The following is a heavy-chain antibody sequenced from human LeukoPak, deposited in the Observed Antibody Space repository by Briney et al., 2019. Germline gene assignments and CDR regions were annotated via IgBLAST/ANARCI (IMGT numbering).Heavy chain of an antibody. CDR2: INHSGST. V-gene: IGHV4-34*01. CDR1: GGSFSGYY. CDR3: ARGRAARLHY. J-gene: IGHJ4*02. D-gene: IGHD6-6*01. Sequence: PSETLSLTCAVYGGSFSGYYWSWIRQPPGKGLEWIGEINHSGSTNYNPSLKSRVTISVDTSKNQFSLKLSPVTAADTAVYYCARGRAARLHYWGQGTLVTVSS.